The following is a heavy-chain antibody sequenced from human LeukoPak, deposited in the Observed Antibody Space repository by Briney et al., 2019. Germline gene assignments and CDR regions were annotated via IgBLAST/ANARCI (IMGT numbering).Heavy chain of an antibody. J-gene: IGHJ4*02. D-gene: IGHD6-13*01. Sequence: GGSLRLSCAASGFTFSSYAMSWVRQAPGKGLEWVSAISGSGGSTYYADSVKGRFTISRDNSKNTLYLQMNSLRAEDTAVYYCAKKKGYSSSWYYFDYWGQGTLVTVSS. CDR3: AKKKGYSSSWYYFDY. CDR1: GFTFSSYA. V-gene: IGHV3-23*01. CDR2: ISGSGGST.